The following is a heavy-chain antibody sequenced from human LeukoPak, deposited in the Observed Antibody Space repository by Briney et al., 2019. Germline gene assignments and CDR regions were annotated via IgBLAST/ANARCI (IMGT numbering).Heavy chain of an antibody. CDR2: VSGSGGST. J-gene: IGHJ4*02. CDR3: AKHLYDSGAYYFDY. CDR1: GFTFSNYG. V-gene: IGHV3-23*01. Sequence: PGGSLRLSCVASGFTFSNYGMSWVRQAPGKGLQWVSAVSGSGGSTYHADSVKGRFTISRDNSKNTMYLQMDSLRAEDTALYYCAKHLYDSGAYYFDYWGQGTLVTVSS. D-gene: IGHD3-22*01.